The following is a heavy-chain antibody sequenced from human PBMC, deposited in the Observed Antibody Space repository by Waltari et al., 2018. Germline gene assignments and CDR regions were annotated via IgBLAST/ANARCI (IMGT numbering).Heavy chain of an antibody. D-gene: IGHD4-4*01. V-gene: IGHV4-31*03. Sequence: QVQLQESGPGLVKPSQTLSLNCTVSGGSISSGGYYWSWIRQHPGKGLEWVGYIFYTGNTYYNPSLKSRVTISVDMSKNQFSLKLSSVTAADTAVYYCARGNSALFWFDPWGQGTLVTVSS. CDR2: IFYTGNT. CDR1: GGSISSGGYY. J-gene: IGHJ5*02. CDR3: ARGNSALFWFDP.